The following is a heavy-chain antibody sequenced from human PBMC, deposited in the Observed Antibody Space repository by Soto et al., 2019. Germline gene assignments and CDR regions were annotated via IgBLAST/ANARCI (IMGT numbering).Heavy chain of an antibody. D-gene: IGHD2-15*01. CDR2: VGGSGDST. CDR1: GFTFSNYA. V-gene: IGHV3-23*01. CDR3: ANSPLGYCSGGSCYPPHYFDY. Sequence: EVQLLDSGGGLVQPGGSLSLYCAASGFTFSNYAMSWVRQAPGKGLEWVSGVGGSGDSTYYADSVKGRFTISRDNSQESLYLQMNSLRAEDTAVYYCANSPLGYCSGGSCYPPHYFDYWGQGHLVTVSS. J-gene: IGHJ4*02.